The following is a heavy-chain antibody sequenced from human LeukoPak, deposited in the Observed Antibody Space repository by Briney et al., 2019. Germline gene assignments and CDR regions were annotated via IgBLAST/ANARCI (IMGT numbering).Heavy chain of an antibody. J-gene: IGHJ4*02. CDR2: IYYSGST. V-gene: IGHV4-59*12. CDR3: ARGIVLMVYASFDY. D-gene: IGHD2-8*01. CDR1: GGSISSYY. Sequence: NPSETLSLTCTVSGGSISSYYWSWIRQPPGKGLEWIGYIYYSGSTNYNPSLKSRVTISVDTSKNQFSLKLSSVTAADTAVYYCARGIVLMVYASFDYWGQGTLVTVSS.